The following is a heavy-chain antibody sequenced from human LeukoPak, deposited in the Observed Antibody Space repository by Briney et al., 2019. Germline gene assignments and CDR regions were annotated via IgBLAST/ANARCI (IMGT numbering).Heavy chain of an antibody. D-gene: IGHD2-2*01. CDR3: ARANFLYCSSTSCLFDY. V-gene: IGHV1-2*02. J-gene: IGHJ4*02. CDR2: INPNDGDT. CDR1: GYTFTDYY. Sequence: ASVKVSCKASGYTFTDYYMHWVRQAPGQGFEWTGWINPNDGDTYYAQKFQGRVTMTRDTSISTAHMEASRLRSDDTAVYYCARANFLYCSSTSCLFDYWGQGTLVTVSS.